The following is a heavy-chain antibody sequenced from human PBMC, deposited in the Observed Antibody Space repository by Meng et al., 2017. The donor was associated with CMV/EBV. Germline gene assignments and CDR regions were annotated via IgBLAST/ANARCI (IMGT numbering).Heavy chain of an antibody. J-gene: IGHJ6*02. CDR3: ARDRYGDYDFWGGYYYYYYGMDV. CDR1: GFTFSSYE. CDR2: ISSSGSSI. V-gene: IGHV3-48*03. D-gene: IGHD3-3*01. Sequence: GESLKISCAASGFTFSSYEMNWVRQAPGKGLEWVSYISSSGSSIYYADSVKGRFTIPRDNAKNSLYLQMNSLRAEDTAVYYCARDRYGDYDFWGGYYYYYYGMDVWGQGTTVTVSS.